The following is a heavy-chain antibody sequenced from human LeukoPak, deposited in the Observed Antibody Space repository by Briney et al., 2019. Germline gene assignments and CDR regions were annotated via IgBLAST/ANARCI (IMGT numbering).Heavy chain of an antibody. CDR3: ATTSDAPANV. CDR1: GSTLSTYY. D-gene: IGHD2-2*01. J-gene: IGHJ4*02. Sequence: GGSLRLSCVMSGSTLSTYYMSWVRQAPGKGLEWVANIRQDGAVIYYVDSVKGRFTISRDNAKNSLYLQMSSLRAEDTGFYYCATTSDAPANVWGQGTLVTVSS. CDR2: IRQDGAVI. V-gene: IGHV3-7*01.